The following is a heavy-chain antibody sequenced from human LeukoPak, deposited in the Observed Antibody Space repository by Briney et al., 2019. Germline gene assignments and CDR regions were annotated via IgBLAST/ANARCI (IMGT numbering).Heavy chain of an antibody. Sequence: PGGSLRLSCAASGFTFSSYWMSWVRQAPGKGLEWVANIKQDGSEKYYVDSAKGRFTISRDNAKNSLYLQMNSLRAEDTAVYYCARGTSITIFGVAPDYYYYMDVWGKGTTVTVSS. CDR3: ARGTSITIFGVAPDYYYYMDV. J-gene: IGHJ6*03. CDR2: IKQDGSEK. CDR1: GFTFSSYW. V-gene: IGHV3-7*01. D-gene: IGHD3-3*01.